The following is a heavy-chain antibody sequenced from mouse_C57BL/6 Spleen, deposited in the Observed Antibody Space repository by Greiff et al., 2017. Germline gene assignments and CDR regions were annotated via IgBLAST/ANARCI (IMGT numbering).Heavy chain of an antibody. D-gene: IGHD1-1*01. CDR1: GYTFTSYW. Sequence: VQLQQSGTVLARPGASVKMSCKTSGYTFTSYWMHWVKQRPGQGLEWIGAIYPGNSDTSYNQKFKGKAKLTAVTSASTAYMERSSLTNEDSAVYYCTRGGYYYGSSYPYAMDYWGQGTSVTVSS. CDR2: IYPGNSDT. J-gene: IGHJ4*01. V-gene: IGHV1-5*01. CDR3: TRGGYYYGSSYPYAMDY.